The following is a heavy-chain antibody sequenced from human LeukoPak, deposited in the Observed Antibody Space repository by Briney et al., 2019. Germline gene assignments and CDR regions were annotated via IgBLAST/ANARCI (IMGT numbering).Heavy chain of an antibody. J-gene: IGHJ4*02. V-gene: IGHV4-34*08. CDR1: GFTVSSNS. D-gene: IGHD5-18*01. Sequence: PGGSLRLSCTVSGFTVSSNSMSWIRQPPGKGLEWIGEINHSGSTNYNPSLKSRVTISVDTTKNQFSLNLSSVTAADTAVYYCAGYGHVYDYWGQGTLVTVSS. CDR2: INHSGST. CDR3: AGYGHVYDY.